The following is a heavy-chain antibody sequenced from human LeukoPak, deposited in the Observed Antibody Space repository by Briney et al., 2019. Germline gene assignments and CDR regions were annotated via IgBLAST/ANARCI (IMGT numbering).Heavy chain of an antibody. CDR2: ISYDGSNK. V-gene: IGHV3-30*01. D-gene: IGHD3-22*01. CDR1: GFTFSSYA. CDR3: AREPSHYYDSSGYSYYFDY. J-gene: IGHJ4*02. Sequence: PGRSLRLSCAASGFTFSSYAMHWVRQAPGKGLEWVAVISYDGSNKYYADSVKGRFTISRDNSKNTLYLQMNSLRAEDTAVYYCAREPSHYYDSSGYSYYFDYWGQGTLVTVSS.